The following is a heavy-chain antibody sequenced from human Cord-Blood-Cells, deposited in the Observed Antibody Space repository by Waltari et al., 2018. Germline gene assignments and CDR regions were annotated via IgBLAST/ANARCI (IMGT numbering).Heavy chain of an antibody. J-gene: IGHJ4*02. CDR1: GGSFSGYY. D-gene: IGHD2-15*01. V-gene: IGHV4-34*01. Sequence: QVQLQQWGAGLLKPSETLSLTCAVYGGSFSGYYWSWIRQPPGKGLEWIGEINHSGSTNYNPSHKSRVTISVDTSKIQFSLKLSSVTAADTAVYYCARGFSGSRDRLFDYWGQGTLVTVSS. CDR3: ARGFSGSRDRLFDY. CDR2: INHSGST.